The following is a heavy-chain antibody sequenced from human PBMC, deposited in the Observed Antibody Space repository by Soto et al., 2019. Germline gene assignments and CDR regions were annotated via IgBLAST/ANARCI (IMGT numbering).Heavy chain of an antibody. CDR3: ARARVGRGNYYYGMDV. J-gene: IGHJ6*02. V-gene: IGHV1-46*01. Sequence: ASVKVSCKASGYTFTSYYMHCVRQAPGQGLEWMGIINRSGGSTSYAQKFQGRDTMTRETSTSTVYMELSRLRSEDTAVYYCARARVGRGNYYYGMDVWGQGTTVTVS. D-gene: IGHD2-15*01. CDR1: GYTFTSYY. CDR2: INRSGGST.